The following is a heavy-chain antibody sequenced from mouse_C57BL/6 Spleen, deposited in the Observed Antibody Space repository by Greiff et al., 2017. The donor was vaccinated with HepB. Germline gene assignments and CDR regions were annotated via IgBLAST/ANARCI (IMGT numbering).Heavy chain of an antibody. V-gene: IGHV1-69*01. CDR3: ARREELGNGRGTMDY. CDR1: GYTFTSYW. Sequence: VQLQQPGAELVMPGASVKLSCKASGYTFTSYWMHWVKQRPGQGLEWIGEIDPSDSYTNYNQKFKGKSTLTVDKSSSTAYMQLSSLTSEDSEVYYCARREELGNGRGTMDYWGQGTSVTVSS. J-gene: IGHJ4*01. CDR2: IDPSDSYT. D-gene: IGHD4-1*01.